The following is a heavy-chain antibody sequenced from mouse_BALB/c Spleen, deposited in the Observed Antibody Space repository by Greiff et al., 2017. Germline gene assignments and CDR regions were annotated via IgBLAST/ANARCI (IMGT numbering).Heavy chain of an antibody. CDR2: TFYSGIT. V-gene: IGHV3-3*02. J-gene: IGHJ2*01. CDR3: ARDNPPDY. Sequence: FPGNKLEYIGNTFYSGITYYNPSLESRTYITRDTSKDQFSLKLSSVTTEDTATYYCARDNPPDYWGQGTTLTVSS.